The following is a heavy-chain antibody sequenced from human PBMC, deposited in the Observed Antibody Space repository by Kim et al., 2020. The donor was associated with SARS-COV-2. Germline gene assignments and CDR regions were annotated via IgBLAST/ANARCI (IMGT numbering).Heavy chain of an antibody. D-gene: IGHD3-10*01. CDR1: GGSISSSSYY. CDR3: ARGLWFGESSLDY. V-gene: IGHV4-39*01. J-gene: IGHJ4*02. Sequence: SETLSLTCTVSGGSISSSSYYWGWIRQPPGKGLEWIGSIYYSGSTYYNPSLKSRVTISVDTSKNQFSLKLSSVTAADTAVYYCARGLWFGESSLDYWGQGTLVTVSS. CDR2: IYYSGST.